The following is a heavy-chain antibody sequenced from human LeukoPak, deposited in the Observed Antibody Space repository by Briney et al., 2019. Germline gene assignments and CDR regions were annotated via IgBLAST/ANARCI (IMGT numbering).Heavy chain of an antibody. J-gene: IGHJ4*02. CDR2: ISSSSSTI. V-gene: IGHV3-48*02. CDR3: ATGPGYSRAWYSGY. D-gene: IGHD6-19*01. Sequence: GGSLRLSCAAAGFTFSRYSMNWVRQAPGKGLEWVSYISSSSSTIYYADSVKGRFTISRDNAKNSLYLQMNSLRDEDTAVYYCATGPGYSRAWYSGYWGQGTLVTVSS. CDR1: GFTFSRYS.